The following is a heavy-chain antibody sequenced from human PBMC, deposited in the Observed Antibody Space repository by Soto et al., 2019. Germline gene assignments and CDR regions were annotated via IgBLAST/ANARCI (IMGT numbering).Heavy chain of an antibody. J-gene: IGHJ6*02. CDR2: ISLYSDGT. CDR1: GYTFSNYG. V-gene: IGHV1-18*01. D-gene: IGHD6-19*01. Sequence: QVQLVQSGGEVKRPGASVKVSCKTSGYTFSNYGITWVRQAPGQPLEWLGWISLYSDGTNYAQKFQGRVSMTTDTSTTTAYMELRSLRSDDTAVYYCARYGYSSGWYLGTGMDVWGQGTPVTVSS. CDR3: ARYGYSSGWYLGTGMDV.